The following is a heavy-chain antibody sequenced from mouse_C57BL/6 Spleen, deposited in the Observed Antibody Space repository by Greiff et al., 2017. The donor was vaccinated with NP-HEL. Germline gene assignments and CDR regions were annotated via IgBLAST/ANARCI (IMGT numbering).Heavy chain of an antibody. CDR3: VGSYYYGTLDY. V-gene: IGHV10-1*01. Sequence: EVHLVESGGGLVQPKGSLKLSCAASGFSFNTYAMNWVRQAPGKGLEWVARIRSKSNNYATYYADSVKDRFTISRDDSESMLYLQMNNLKTEDTAMYYCVGSYYYGTLDYWGQGTTLTVSS. CDR2: IRSKSNNYAT. CDR1: GFSFNTYA. D-gene: IGHD1-1*01. J-gene: IGHJ2*01.